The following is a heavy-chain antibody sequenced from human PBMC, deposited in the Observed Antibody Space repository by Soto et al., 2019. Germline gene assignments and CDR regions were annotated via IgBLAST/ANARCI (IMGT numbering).Heavy chain of an antibody. V-gene: IGHV3-23*01. CDR2: ISGSGGST. D-gene: IGHD3-3*01. J-gene: IGHJ4*02. CDR3: AIFAHPQRITIFGVVFQQFDY. Sequence: GGSLRLSCAASGFTFSSYAMSWVRQAPGKGLEWVSAISGSGGSTYYADSVKGRFTISRDNSKNTLYLQMNSLRAEDTAVYYCAIFAHPQRITIFGVVFQQFDYWGQGTLVTVSS. CDR1: GFTFSSYA.